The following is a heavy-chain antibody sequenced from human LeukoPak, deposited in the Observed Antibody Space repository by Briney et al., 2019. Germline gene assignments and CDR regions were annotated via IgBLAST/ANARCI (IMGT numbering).Heavy chain of an antibody. CDR1: GYTFTGYY. CDR2: INPNSGGT. J-gene: IGHJ6*02. D-gene: IGHD6-19*01. CDR3: ARVSIAVAGTSYYGMDV. Sequence: ASVKVSCKACGYTFTGYYMHWVRQAPGQGLEWMGWINPNSGGTNYAQKFQGWVTMTRDTSISTAYMELSRLRSDDTAVYYCARVSIAVAGTSYYGMDVWGQGTTVTVSS. V-gene: IGHV1-2*04.